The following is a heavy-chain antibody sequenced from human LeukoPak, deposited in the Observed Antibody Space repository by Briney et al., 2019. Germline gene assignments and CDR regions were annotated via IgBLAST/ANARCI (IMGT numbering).Heavy chain of an antibody. CDR3: GRASRTLVRGEIGY. D-gene: IGHD3-10*01. CDR1: GFTFTDYW. V-gene: IGHV3-7*01. CDR2: IKEDGSAK. J-gene: IGHJ4*02. Sequence: GGSLRLSCAASGFTFTDYWMNWVRQAPGKGLEWVANIKEDGSAKFYVDSLKGRFTVSRDNAKNSLYLQMNSLRGEDTAVYYCGRASRTLVRGEIGYWGQGTLVTVSS.